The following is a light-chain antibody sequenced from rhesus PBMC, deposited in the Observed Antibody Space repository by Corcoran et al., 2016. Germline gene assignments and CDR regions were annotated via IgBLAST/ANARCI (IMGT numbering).Light chain of an antibody. CDR2: AAS. V-gene: IGKV1-94*01. CDR3: LQDYSTPWT. J-gene: IGKJ1*01. Sequence: DIQMTQSPSSLSASVGDRVTVTCRASQGINKELSWYQQKPGKAPTLLSYAASSLQTGVSSRFRGSTSGTASTRPICSLQPEDVATYYCLQDYSTPWTFGQGTKVEVK. CDR1: QGINKE.